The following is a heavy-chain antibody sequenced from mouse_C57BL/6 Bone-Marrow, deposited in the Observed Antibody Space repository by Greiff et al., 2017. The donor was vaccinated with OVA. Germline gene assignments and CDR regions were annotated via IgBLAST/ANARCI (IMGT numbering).Heavy chain of an antibody. V-gene: IGHV5-4*01. Sequence: EVKLVESGGGLVKPGGSLKLSCAASGFTFSSYAMSWVRQTPEKRLEWVATISDGGSYTYYPDNVKGRFTISRDNAKNNLYLQMSHLKSEDTAMYDCAREDGYYVDYAMDYWGQGTSVTVSS. CDR2: ISDGGSYT. CDR3: AREDGYYVDYAMDY. CDR1: GFTFSSYA. J-gene: IGHJ4*01. D-gene: IGHD2-3*01.